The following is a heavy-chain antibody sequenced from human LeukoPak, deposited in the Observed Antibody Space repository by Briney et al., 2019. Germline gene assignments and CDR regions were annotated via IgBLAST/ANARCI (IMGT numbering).Heavy chain of an antibody. CDR1: GYTFTSYD. CDR2: MNPNSGNT. D-gene: IGHD3-10*01. J-gene: IGHJ6*03. V-gene: IGHV1-8*03. CDR3: ARAWRERLYYGSGRKLRYYYMDV. Sequence: ASVKVSCKASGYTFTSYDINWVRQATGQGLEWMGWMNPNSGNTGYAQKFQGRVTITRNTSISTAYMELSSLRSEDTAVYYCARAWRERLYYGSGRKLRYYYMDVWGKGTTVTVSS.